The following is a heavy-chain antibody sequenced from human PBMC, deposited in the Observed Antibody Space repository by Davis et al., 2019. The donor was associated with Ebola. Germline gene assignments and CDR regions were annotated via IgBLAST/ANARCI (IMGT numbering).Heavy chain of an antibody. V-gene: IGHV3-30*03. Sequence: PGGSLRLSCAASGFTFISYSMHWVRQAPGKGLEWVAVISYDGSNKYYADSVKGRFTISRDNSKNTLYLQMNSLRAEDTAVYYCARDLDSWGQGTLVTVSS. CDR3: ARDLDS. CDR1: GFTFISYS. J-gene: IGHJ1*01. CDR2: ISYDGSNK.